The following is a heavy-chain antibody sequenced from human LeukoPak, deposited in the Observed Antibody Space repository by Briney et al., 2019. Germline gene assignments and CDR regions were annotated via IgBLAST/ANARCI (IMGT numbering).Heavy chain of an antibody. CDR2: ISAYSGNT. D-gene: IGHD4-17*01. Sequence: ASVKVSCKASGYTFTSYGISWVRQAPGQGLEWMGWISAYSGNTNYAQKLQGRVTMTTDTSTSTAYMELRSLRSDDTAVYYCAQDHLGFGDYWFGYWGQGTLVSVSS. CDR1: GYTFTSYG. J-gene: IGHJ4*02. V-gene: IGHV1-18*01. CDR3: AQDHLGFGDYWFGY.